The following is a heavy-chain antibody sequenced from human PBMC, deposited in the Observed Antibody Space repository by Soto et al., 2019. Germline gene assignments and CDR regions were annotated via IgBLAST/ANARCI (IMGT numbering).Heavy chain of an antibody. CDR3: ARKGIVEGRNHDVFDI. D-gene: IGHD1-26*01. CDR2: VGDGGGRT. CDR1: GFTFSNYA. V-gene: IGHV3-23*04. J-gene: IGHJ3*02. Sequence: EVQLVESGGGLVQPGVSLRLSCEASGFTFSNYAMSWVRQGPGKGLEWVSSVGDGGGRTYYADSVKGRFTISTDNSKNTLLLQMNSLRAEDTAVYYCARKGIVEGRNHDVFDIWGQGTMVIVSS.